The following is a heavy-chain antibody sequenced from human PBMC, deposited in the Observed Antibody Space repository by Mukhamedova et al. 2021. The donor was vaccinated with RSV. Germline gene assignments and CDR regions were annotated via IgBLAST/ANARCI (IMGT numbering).Heavy chain of an antibody. J-gene: IGHJ4*02. CDR3: TRDLGGSFHPDY. D-gene: IGHD1-26*01. Sequence: EYMGWVNPNSGATNYAPKFQGRVAMNRDTSIRTAYMELNRLTSDDTAVYYCTRDLGGSFHPDYWGQGNLITVSS. V-gene: IGHV1-2*02. CDR2: VNPNSGAT.